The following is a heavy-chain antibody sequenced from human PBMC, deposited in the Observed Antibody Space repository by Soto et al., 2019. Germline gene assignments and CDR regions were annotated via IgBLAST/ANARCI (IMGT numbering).Heavy chain of an antibody. D-gene: IGHD2-15*01. CDR1: GFTFCDYA. Sequence: HPGGSLRLSCTASGFTFCDYAMSWFRQAPGKGLEWVGFIRSKAYGGTTEYAASVKGRFTISRDDSKSIAYLQMNSLKTEDTAVYYCTRATPPRRYCSGGSCYWDYYYYYGMDVWGHGTTVTVSS. V-gene: IGHV3-49*03. CDR3: TRATPPRRYCSGGSCYWDYYYYYGMDV. CDR2: IRSKAYGGTT. J-gene: IGHJ6*02.